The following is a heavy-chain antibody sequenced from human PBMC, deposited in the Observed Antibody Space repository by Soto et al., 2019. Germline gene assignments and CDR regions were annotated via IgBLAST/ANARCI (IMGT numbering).Heavy chain of an antibody. CDR1: GGSISSYY. CDR2: IYYSGST. D-gene: IGHD3-10*01. CDR3: ARYGSGSSVWFDP. Sequence: SETLSLTCTVSGGSISSYYWSWIRRPPGKGLEWIGYIYYSGSTNYNPSLKSRVTISVDTSKNQFSLKLSSVTAADTAVYYCARYGSGSSVWFDPWGQGTLVTVS. J-gene: IGHJ5*02. V-gene: IGHV4-59*01.